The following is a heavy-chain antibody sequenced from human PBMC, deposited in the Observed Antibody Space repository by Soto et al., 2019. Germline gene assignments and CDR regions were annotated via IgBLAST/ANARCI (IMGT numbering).Heavy chain of an antibody. J-gene: IGHJ5*02. CDR1: GGTFSTYA. D-gene: IGHD6-19*01. CDR2: IIPIFNTA. Sequence: QEQLVQSGAEVKKPGSSVKVSCKVSGGTFSTYAISWVRQAPGKGLEWMGGIIPIFNTAKYAQKFQGRVTITAYNSTSTAHMELSSLRSEDTAVYYCARQMVNSGWYYGNWFDPWGQGTLVTVSS. V-gene: IGHV1-69*06. CDR3: ARQMVNSGWYYGNWFDP.